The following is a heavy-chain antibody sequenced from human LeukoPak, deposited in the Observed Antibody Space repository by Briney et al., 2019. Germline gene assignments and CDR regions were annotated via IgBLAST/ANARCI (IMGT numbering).Heavy chain of an antibody. D-gene: IGHD1-1*01. V-gene: IGHV4-59*01. CDR2: IYHSGST. CDR3: ARLDDWNPLTD. J-gene: IGHJ4*02. CDR1: GGSISSYY. Sequence: SETLSLTCTVSGGSISSYYWSWIRQSPGKGLEWIGYIYHSGSTSYNPSLKSRVTMSVDTSKNQFSLKLSSVTAADTAMYYCARLDDWNPLTDWGQGTLVSVSS.